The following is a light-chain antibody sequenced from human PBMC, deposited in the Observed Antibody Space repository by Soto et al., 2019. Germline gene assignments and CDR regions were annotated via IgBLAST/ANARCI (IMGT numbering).Light chain of an antibody. CDR2: AAS. CDR3: QRYNSYPPT. Sequence: IQMTQSPSSLSASVGDRVTITCRASQPVGTWVAWYQQKGERAPRPLMYAASTLETGVPSRFSGSASGTDFTLPISSLQPEDFATYYCQRYNSYPPTFGPGTTVDFK. J-gene: IGKJ3*01. CDR1: QPVGTW. V-gene: IGKV1D-16*01.